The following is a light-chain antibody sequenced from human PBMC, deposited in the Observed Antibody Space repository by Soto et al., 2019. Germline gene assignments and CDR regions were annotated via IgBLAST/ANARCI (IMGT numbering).Light chain of an antibody. Sequence: QAVLTQPPSASGTPGQRVTISCSGIGRNTVNWYQQLPGTAPKFLIYTDNQRPSGVPDRFSGSKSGTSASLAISGLQSEDDADYYCAKWDDSLNGPVFGGGTKVTVL. CDR2: TDN. V-gene: IGLV1-44*01. J-gene: IGLJ2*01. CDR3: AKWDDSLNGPV. CDR1: GRNT.